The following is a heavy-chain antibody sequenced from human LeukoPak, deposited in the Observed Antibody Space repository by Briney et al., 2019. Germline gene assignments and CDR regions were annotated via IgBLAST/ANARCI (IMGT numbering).Heavy chain of an antibody. J-gene: IGHJ4*02. V-gene: IGHV3-23*01. CDR2: ISGSGGST. CDR1: GFTFSSYA. CDR3: AKALAGAGRLDY. Sequence: GGSLRLSCAASGFTFSSYAMSWVRQAPGKGLEWVSAISGSGGSTYYADSVKGRFTISRDNSKNTLYLHINSLRAEDMAVYYCAKALAGAGRLDYWGQGTLVTVSS. D-gene: IGHD6-19*01.